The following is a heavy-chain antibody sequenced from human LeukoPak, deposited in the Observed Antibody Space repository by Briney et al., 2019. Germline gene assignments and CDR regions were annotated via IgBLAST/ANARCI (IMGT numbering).Heavy chain of an antibody. V-gene: IGHV4-34*01. CDR3: ARGTLWPGSFDI. J-gene: IGHJ3*02. CDR2: INHRGST. Sequence: SETLSLTCAVYGGSFSGYYWSWIRQPPGKGLEWIGEINHRGSTNYNPSLKSRVTISVDTSKNQFSLKLSSVTAADTAVYYCARGTLWPGSFDIWGQGTMVTVSS. CDR1: GGSFSGYY. D-gene: IGHD5-18*01.